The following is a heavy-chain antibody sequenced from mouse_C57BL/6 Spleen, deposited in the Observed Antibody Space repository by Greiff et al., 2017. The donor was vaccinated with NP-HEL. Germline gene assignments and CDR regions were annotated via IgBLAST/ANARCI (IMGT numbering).Heavy chain of an antibody. CDR2: ISYDGSN. Sequence: EVQLQESGPGLVKPSQSLSFTCSVTGYSITSGYYWNWIRQLPGNKLEWMGYISYDGSNNYNPSLKNRTSLTVATSSNQFFLKLNSVTTEDTATYCCTEGGIYEGYYWGQGTTLTVSA. CDR3: TEGGIYEGYY. D-gene: IGHD2-3*01. J-gene: IGHJ2*01. V-gene: IGHV3-6*01. CDR1: GYSITSGYY.